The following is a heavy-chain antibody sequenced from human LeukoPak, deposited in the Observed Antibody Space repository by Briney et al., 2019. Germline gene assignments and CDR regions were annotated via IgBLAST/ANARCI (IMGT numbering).Heavy chain of an antibody. CDR1: GGSFGGYS. CDR2: INHSGST. J-gene: IGHJ4*02. CDR3: ARGLGTYYDILTGYSLGY. D-gene: IGHD3-9*01. Sequence: SETLSLTCAVYGGSFGGYSWSWIRQPPGKGLEWIGEINHSGSTKYNPSLKGRVTISVDTSKNQFSLKLSSVTAGDTAVYYCARGLGTYYDILTGYSLGYWGQGTLVTVSS. V-gene: IGHV4-34*01.